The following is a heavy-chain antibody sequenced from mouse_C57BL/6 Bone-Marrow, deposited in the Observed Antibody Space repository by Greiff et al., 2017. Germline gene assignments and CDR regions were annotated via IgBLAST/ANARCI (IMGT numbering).Heavy chain of an antibody. V-gene: IGHV1-15*01. Sequence: VQLQQSGAELVRPGASVTLSCKASGYTFTDYEMHWVKQTPVHGLEWIGAIDPETGGTAYNQKFKGKAILTADKSSSTAYMELRSLTSEDSAVYYCTRGGYSNWGYYFDYWGQGTTLTVSS. CDR1: GYTFTDYE. D-gene: IGHD2-5*01. CDR2: IDPETGGT. CDR3: TRGGYSNWGYYFDY. J-gene: IGHJ2*01.